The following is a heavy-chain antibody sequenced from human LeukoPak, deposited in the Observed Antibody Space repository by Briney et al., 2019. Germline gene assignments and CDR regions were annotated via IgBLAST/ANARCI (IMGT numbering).Heavy chain of an antibody. CDR2: ISWNSGSI. CDR1: GFTFDDYA. J-gene: IGHJ6*02. Sequence: PGRSLRLSCAASGFTFDDYAMHWVRQAPGKGLEWVSGISWNSGSIGYADSVKGRFTISRDNAKNSLYLQMNSLRAEDTALYYCAKSGRTYYDILTGYYTPTHHYGMDVWGQGTTVTVSS. D-gene: IGHD3-9*01. V-gene: IGHV3-9*01. CDR3: AKSGRTYYDILTGYYTPTHHYGMDV.